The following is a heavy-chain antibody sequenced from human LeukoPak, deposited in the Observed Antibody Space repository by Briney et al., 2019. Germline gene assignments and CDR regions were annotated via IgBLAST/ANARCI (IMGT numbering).Heavy chain of an antibody. CDR2: IYYSGST. V-gene: IGHV4-61*05. Sequence: PSETLSLTCTVSGGSISSSSYYWGWIRQPPGKGLEWIGYIYYSGSTNYNPSLKSRVTISVDTSKNQFSLKLSSVTAADTAVYYCASYQGTIPVWGQGTLVTVSS. CDR3: ASYQGTIPV. J-gene: IGHJ4*02. CDR1: GGSISSSSYY. D-gene: IGHD2-21*01.